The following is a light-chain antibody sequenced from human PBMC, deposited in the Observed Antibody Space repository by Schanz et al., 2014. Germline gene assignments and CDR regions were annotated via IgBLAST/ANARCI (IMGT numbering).Light chain of an antibody. CDR1: SSDVGGYNS. CDR2: DVS. Sequence: QSALTQPASVSGSPGQSITISCTVTSSDVGGYNSVSWYQQHPGKAPKLMISDVSNRPSGVSDRFSGSKSGNTASLTISGLQAEDEADYYCFSCAGSNRVFGGGTKLTVL. J-gene: IGLJ2*01. V-gene: IGLV2-14*03. CDR3: FSCAGSNRV.